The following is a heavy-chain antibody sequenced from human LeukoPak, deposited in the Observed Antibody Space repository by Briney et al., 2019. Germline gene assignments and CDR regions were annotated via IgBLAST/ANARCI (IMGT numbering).Heavy chain of an antibody. D-gene: IGHD1-20*01. Sequence: PGGSLRLSCAASGFAFSTYTLNWVRQAPGKGLEWVSSISHSSDYIYYADSVKGRFTISRDNAKNSLYLQMNSLGVEDTSVYYCARGDNWSCDYWGQGTLVTVSS. CDR1: GFAFSTYT. V-gene: IGHV3-21*01. CDR2: ISHSSDYI. J-gene: IGHJ4*02. CDR3: ARGDNWSCDY.